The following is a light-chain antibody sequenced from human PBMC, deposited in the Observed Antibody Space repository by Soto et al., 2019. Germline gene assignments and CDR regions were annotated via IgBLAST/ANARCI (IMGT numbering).Light chain of an antibody. Sequence: QSVLTQPASVSGSPGQSITISCTGTSSDVGSRNLVSWYQQYPGKASKLIIFEASKRPSGVSNRLSGSKSGSTASLTISGLQAEDEADYYCCSHAGSRTYVFGSGTKATVL. J-gene: IGLJ1*01. CDR2: EAS. CDR3: CSHAGSRTYV. V-gene: IGLV2-23*01. CDR1: SSDVGSRNL.